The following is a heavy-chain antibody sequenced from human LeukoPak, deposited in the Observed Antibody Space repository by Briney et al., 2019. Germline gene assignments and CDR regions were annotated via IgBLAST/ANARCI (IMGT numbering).Heavy chain of an antibody. Sequence: PSETLSLTCAVSGGSITNSYWSWIRQPPGKGLESIGYIYYSGSTNYNPSLNSRVTISVDTSENQFSLKLTSVTAADTAAYYCARGARTFDYWGQGTLVTVSS. CDR2: IYYSGST. CDR3: ARGARTFDY. CDR1: GGSITNSY. D-gene: IGHD1-7*01. V-gene: IGHV4-59*01. J-gene: IGHJ4*02.